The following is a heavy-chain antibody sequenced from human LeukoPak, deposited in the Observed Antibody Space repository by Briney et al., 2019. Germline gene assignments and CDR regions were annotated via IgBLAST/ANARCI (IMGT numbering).Heavy chain of an antibody. V-gene: IGHV3-30*18. CDR2: LSYDGSNK. Sequence: GGSLRLSCAASGFTFSSYGMHWVRQAPGKGLEWVAALSYDGSNKYYADSVKGRFTISRDNSKHTLYLQMNSLGPEDTALYYCAKDTSGNYYYYYYGMDVWGQGTTVTVS. CDR1: GFTFSSYG. CDR3: AKDTSGNYYYYYYGMDV. D-gene: IGHD3-10*01. J-gene: IGHJ6*02.